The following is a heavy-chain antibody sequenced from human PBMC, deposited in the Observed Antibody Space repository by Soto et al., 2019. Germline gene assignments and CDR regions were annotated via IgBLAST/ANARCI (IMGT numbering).Heavy chain of an antibody. CDR3: AREGXAPYYYYGMDV. CDR2: ISSYNGDT. J-gene: IGHJ6*02. V-gene: IGHV1-18*01. Sequence: QVQLVQSGAEVKKPGASVKVSCKASGYTFTRSGISWVRQAPGQGPEWMGWISSYNGDTNYAQTFQGRVTMTTDTSTSTAYMELRSXRSXDTAVYYCAREGXAPYYYYGMDVWGQGTPVTVSS. CDR1: GYTFTRSG.